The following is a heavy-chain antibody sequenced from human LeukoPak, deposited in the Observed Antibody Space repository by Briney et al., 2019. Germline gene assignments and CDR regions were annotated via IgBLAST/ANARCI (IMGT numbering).Heavy chain of an antibody. D-gene: IGHD3-3*01. CDR1: GFIFKNYG. J-gene: IGHJ6*02. CDR3: ARLQRRSGYEYYGMDV. CDR2: ISYDGRNK. Sequence: GGSLRLSCGASGFIFKNYGMHWVRQAPGKGLEWVAVISYDGRNKYYADSVKGRFTISRDNSKNTLYLQMNSLRVEDTAVYYCARLQRRSGYEYYGMDVWGQGTTVTVSS. V-gene: IGHV3-30*19.